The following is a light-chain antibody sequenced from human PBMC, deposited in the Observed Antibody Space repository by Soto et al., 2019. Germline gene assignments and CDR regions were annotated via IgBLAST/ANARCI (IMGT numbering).Light chain of an antibody. CDR2: GAS. V-gene: IGKV3-15*01. Sequence: EIVMTQSQATLSVSPGERATLSCRASQSVSSNLAWYQQKPGQAPRLLIYGASTRATGIPARFSGSGSGTEFTLTISSLQSEDFAVYYCQHYNNWYRTFGQGTKVAIK. J-gene: IGKJ1*01. CDR3: QHYNNWYRT. CDR1: QSVSSN.